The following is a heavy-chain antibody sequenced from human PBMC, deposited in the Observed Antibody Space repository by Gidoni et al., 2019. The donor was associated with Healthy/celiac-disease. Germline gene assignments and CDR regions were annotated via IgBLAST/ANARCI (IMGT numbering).Heavy chain of an antibody. J-gene: IGHJ5*02. CDR2: INHSGST. CDR3: ARVIVRSTGWFDP. V-gene: IGHV4-34*01. CDR1: GGSFSGYS. D-gene: IGHD4-17*01. Sequence: QVPLQQWGAGLLKPSETLSLTCAVYGGSFSGYSWSWIRQPPGKGLEWIGEINHSGSTNYNPSFKSRVTISVDTSKNQFSLKLSSVTAADTAVYYCARVIVRSTGWFDPWGQGTLVTVSS.